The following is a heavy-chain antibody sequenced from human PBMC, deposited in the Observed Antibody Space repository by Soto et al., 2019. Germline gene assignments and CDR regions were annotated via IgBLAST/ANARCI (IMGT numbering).Heavy chain of an antibody. CDR1: GFSFSNAW. Sequence: EVQLVESGGGLVEPGGSLRLSCAASGFSFSNAWMNWVRQAPGKGLEWVGRIKSTTEGGTTDYAAPVKGRFTISRDDSKKQLFLHMNSLKTEDTAMYYCKTVLAAWMQSPDADSYYYMDVWGKGTTVTVSS. CDR2: IKSTTEGGTT. V-gene: IGHV3-15*07. J-gene: IGHJ6*03. D-gene: IGHD5-18*01. CDR3: KTVLAAWMQSPDADSYYYMDV.